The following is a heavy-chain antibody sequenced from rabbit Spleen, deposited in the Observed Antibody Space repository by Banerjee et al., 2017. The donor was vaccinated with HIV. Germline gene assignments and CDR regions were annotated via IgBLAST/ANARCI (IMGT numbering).Heavy chain of an antibody. J-gene: IGHJ3*01. CDR1: GFSFSNKAV. CDR3: ARGWNYGSRLNI. D-gene: IGHD6-1*01. CDR2: INMFTGKS. V-gene: IGHV1S45*01. Sequence: QEQLVESGGGLVKPEGSLTLTCTASGFSFSNKAVMCWVRQAPGKGLEWVACINMFTGKSVYASRAKGRFIMSRPSSTTVTLKMTSLTAADTATYFCARGWNYGSRLNIWGQCTLVTVS.